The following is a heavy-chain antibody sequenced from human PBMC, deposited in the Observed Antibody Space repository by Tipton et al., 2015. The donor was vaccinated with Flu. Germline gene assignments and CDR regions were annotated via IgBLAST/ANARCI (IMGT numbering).Heavy chain of an antibody. CDR3: ARDLAIAVVEGGGDHYFYYGMDV. CDR1: GGSISSYY. J-gene: IGHJ6*02. CDR2: IYYSGST. V-gene: IGHV4-59*01. Sequence: TLSLTCTVSGGSISSYYWSWIRQPPGKGLEWIGYIYYSGSTNYNPSLKNRVTISVDTSKNQFSLKLSSVTAADTAVYYCARDLAIAVVEGGGDHYFYYGMDVWGQGTTVTVSS. D-gene: IGHD6-19*01.